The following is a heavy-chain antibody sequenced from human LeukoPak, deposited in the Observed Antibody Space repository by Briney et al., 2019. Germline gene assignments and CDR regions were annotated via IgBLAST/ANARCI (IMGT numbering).Heavy chain of an antibody. V-gene: IGHV4-4*07. CDR2: ISITDST. CDR1: GASISDYY. J-gene: IGHJ5*02. Sequence: SSETLSLTCTVSGASISDYYWSWIRQPAGKGLEWIGRISITDSTNYNPSLTSRVTMSVDTSKNQFSLNLRSLSAADTAVYYCARLRRDSSGWYADGSWGQGTLVTVSS. D-gene: IGHD6-19*01. CDR3: ARLRRDSSGWYADGS.